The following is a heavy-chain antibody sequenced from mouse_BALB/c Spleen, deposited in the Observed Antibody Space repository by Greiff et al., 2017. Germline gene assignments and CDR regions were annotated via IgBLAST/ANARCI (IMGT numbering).Heavy chain of an antibody. D-gene: IGHD2-3*01. Sequence: VQLQQSGAELVRPGASVTLSCKASGYTFTDYEMHWVKQTPVHGLEWIGAIDPETGGTAYNQKFKGKATLTVDKSSSTAYMQLSSLTSEDSAVYYCARGDGYYVDYWGQGTTLTVSS. J-gene: IGHJ2*01. V-gene: IGHV1-15*01. CDR1: GYTFTDYE. CDR2: IDPETGGT. CDR3: ARGDGYYVDY.